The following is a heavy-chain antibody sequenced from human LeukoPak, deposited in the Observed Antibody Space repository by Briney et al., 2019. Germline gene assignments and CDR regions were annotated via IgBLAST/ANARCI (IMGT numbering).Heavy chain of an antibody. CDR3: ARDQGSLTRSWYTGY. CDR2: IIPIFGTA. D-gene: IGHD6-13*01. J-gene: IGHJ4*02. Sequence: SVKVSCKASGGTFSSYAISGVRQAPGQGLEWMGRIIPIFGTANYAQKFQGRVTTTTDESTSTAYMDLSSLTPDDTAVYFCARDQGSLTRSWYTGYWGQGTQVTVSS. CDR1: GGTFSSYA. V-gene: IGHV1-69*05.